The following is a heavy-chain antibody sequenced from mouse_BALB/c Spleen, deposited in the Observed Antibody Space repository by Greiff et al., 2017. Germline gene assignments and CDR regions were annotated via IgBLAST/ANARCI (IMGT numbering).Heavy chain of an antibody. CDR1: GFTFSSFG. D-gene: IGHD3-1*01. Sequence: EVKVEESGGGLVQPGGSRKLSCAASGFTFSSFGMHWVRQAPEKGLEWVAYISSGSSTIYYADTVKGRFTISRDNPKNTLFLQMTSLRSEDTAMYYCARSGWDPAWFAYWGQGTLVTVSA. V-gene: IGHV5-17*02. J-gene: IGHJ3*01. CDR2: ISSGSSTI. CDR3: ARSGWDPAWFAY.